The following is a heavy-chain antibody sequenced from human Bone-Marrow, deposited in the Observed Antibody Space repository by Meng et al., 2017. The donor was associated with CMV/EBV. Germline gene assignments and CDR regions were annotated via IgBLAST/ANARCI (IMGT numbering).Heavy chain of an antibody. D-gene: IGHD3-10*01. J-gene: IGHJ4*02. CDR3: AKDASGGGYFDY. V-gene: IGHV3-21*01. CDR2: ISSSSSYI. CDR1: GFPFSSYS. Sequence: GGSLRLSCAAAGFPFSSYSMNWVRQAPGKGLEWVSSISSSSSYIYYADSVKGRFTISRDNAKNSLYLQMNSLRAEDTAVYYCAKDASGGGYFDYWGQGTLVTVSS.